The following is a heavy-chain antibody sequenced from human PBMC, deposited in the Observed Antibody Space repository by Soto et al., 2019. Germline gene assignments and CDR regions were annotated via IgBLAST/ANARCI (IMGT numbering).Heavy chain of an antibody. CDR1: GGTFSSYA. CDR2: IIPIFGTA. V-gene: IGHV1-69*13. J-gene: IGHJ6*02. D-gene: IGHD6-6*01. Sequence: SVKVSCKASGGTFSSYAISWVRQAPGQGLEWMGGIIPIFGTANYAQKFQGRVTITADESTSTAYMELSSLRSEDTAMYYCARGRGSSSSEAYYYYYGMDVWGQGTTVTVSS. CDR3: ARGRGSSSSEAYYYYYGMDV.